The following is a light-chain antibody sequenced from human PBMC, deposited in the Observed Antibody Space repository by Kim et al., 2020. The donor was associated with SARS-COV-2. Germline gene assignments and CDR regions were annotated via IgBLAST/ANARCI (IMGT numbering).Light chain of an antibody. CDR3: QSYDSSLSGSV. CDR1: SSNIGAGYD. CDR2: GNS. V-gene: IGLV1-40*01. J-gene: IGLJ3*02. Sequence: RATNACTGSSSNIGAGYDVHWYQQLPGTAPKHLIYGNSNRPSGVPDRFSGSKSGTSASLAITGLQAEDEADYYCQSYDSSLSGSVFGGGTQLTVL.